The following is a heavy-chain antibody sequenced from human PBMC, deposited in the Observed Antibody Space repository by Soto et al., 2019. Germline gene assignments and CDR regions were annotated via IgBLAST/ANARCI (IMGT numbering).Heavy chain of an antibody. CDR2: ISGSGGST. D-gene: IGHD3-3*01. V-gene: IGHV3-23*01. CDR3: AKGSTLGLRFLEWLLSYYFDY. Sequence: EVQLLESGGGLVQPGGSLRLSCAASGFTFSSYAMSWVRQAPGKGLEWVSAISGSGGSTYYGDSVKGRFTISRDNSKNTLYLQMNSLRAEDTAVYYCAKGSTLGLRFLEWLLSYYFDYWGQGTLVTVSS. CDR1: GFTFSSYA. J-gene: IGHJ4*02.